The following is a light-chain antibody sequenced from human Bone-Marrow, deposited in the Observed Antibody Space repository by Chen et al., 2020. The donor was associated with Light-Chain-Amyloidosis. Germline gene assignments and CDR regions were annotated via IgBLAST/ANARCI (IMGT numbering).Light chain of an antibody. CDR1: RSDIGAYKY. J-gene: IGLJ3*02. CDR3: SSYSFSNPPWV. CDR2: EAT. Sequence: QSALTQPASVSGSPGQSITISCTGTRSDIGAYKYVSWYQQYPGKPPKLIIYEATYRPSGVSNRFSGSTSGDAASLTVSGLQAEDEADYYCSSYSFSNPPWVFGGGTKLTVL. V-gene: IGLV2-14*01.